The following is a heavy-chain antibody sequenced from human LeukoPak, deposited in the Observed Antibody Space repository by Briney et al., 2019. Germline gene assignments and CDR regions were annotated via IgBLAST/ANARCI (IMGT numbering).Heavy chain of an antibody. V-gene: IGHV4-31*03. CDR3: ARFAPRSSLDWLLGDDAFDI. Sequence: PSQTLSLTCTVSGGSISSGGYYWSWIRQHPGKGLEWIGYIYYSGSTYYNPSLKSRVTISVDTSKNQFSLKLSSVTAADTAVYYCARFAPRSSLDWLLGDDAFDIWGQGTMVTVSS. J-gene: IGHJ3*02. CDR2: IYYSGST. D-gene: IGHD3-9*01. CDR1: GGSISSGGYY.